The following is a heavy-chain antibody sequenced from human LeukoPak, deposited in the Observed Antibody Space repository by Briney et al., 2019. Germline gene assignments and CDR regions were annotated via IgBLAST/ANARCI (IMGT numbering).Heavy chain of an antibody. V-gene: IGHV3-48*03. CDR2: ISSSGSTI. CDR3: ARDTGYGSKHAFDI. D-gene: IGHD3-10*01. Sequence: GGSLRLSCAASGFTFSSYEMNWVRQAPGKGLEWVSYISSSGSTIYYADSVKGRFTISRDNAKNSLYLQMNSLRAEDTAVYYCARDTGYGSKHAFDIWGQGTMVTVSS. J-gene: IGHJ3*02. CDR1: GFTFSSYE.